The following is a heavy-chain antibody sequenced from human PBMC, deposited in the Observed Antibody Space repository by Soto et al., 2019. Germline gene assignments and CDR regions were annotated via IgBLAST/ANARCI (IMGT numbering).Heavy chain of an antibody. CDR2: IYYSGST. Sequence: SETLSLTCTVSGGSISSGDYYWSWIRQPPGKGLEWIGYIYYSGSTYYNPSLKSRVTISVDTSKNQFSLKLSSVTAADTAVYYCARGPYSTYYYYGMDVWGQGTTVTVSS. CDR1: GGSISSGDYY. V-gene: IGHV4-30-4*01. CDR3: ARGPYSTYYYYGMDV. J-gene: IGHJ6*02. D-gene: IGHD4-4*01.